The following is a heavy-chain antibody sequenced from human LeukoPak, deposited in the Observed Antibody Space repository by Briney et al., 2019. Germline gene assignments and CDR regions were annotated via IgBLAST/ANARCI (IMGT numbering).Heavy chain of an antibody. V-gene: IGHV4-4*07. CDR3: ARDTDLGLDY. J-gene: IGHJ4*02. D-gene: IGHD3-10*01. CDR2: IYTSGST. Sequence: SQTLSLTCTVSGGSISHYYWSWIRQPAGKGLEWIGRIYTSGSTNYNPSLTSRVTMSVDTSKNQFSLKLSSVTAADTAVYYCARDTDLGLDYWGQGTLVTVSS. CDR1: GGSISHYY.